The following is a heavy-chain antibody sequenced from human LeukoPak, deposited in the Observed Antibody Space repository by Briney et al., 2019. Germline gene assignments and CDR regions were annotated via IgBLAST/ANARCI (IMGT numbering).Heavy chain of an antibody. V-gene: IGHV3-33*03. J-gene: IGHJ6*03. D-gene: IGHD3-10*01. CDR2: IWHDGSNK. CDR1: GFSFSAYG. CDR3: AKDKGEFYNYMNV. Sequence: PGGSLRLSCEGSGFSFSAYGMHWVRQAPGKGLEWVAVIWHDGSNKFYGDSVKGRFTISRDNSKKTVTLQMNSLRVEDTAVYFCAKDKGEFYNYMNVWGKGTTVIVSS.